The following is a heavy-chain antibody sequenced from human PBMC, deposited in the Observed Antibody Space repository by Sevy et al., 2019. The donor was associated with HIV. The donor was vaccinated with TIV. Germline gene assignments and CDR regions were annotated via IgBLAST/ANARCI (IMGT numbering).Heavy chain of an antibody. CDR2: ISGSSTTI. Sequence: GGSLRLSCAASGFIFSDYYMNWIRQAPGKGLEWVSYISGSSTTIYYADSVKGRFTISRDNAKNSLYLQMNSLRAEDTAVYYCAREGGYSDQGMDVWGQGTTVTVSS. J-gene: IGHJ6*02. CDR1: GFIFSDYY. CDR3: AREGGYSDQGMDV. V-gene: IGHV3-11*04. D-gene: IGHD5-12*01.